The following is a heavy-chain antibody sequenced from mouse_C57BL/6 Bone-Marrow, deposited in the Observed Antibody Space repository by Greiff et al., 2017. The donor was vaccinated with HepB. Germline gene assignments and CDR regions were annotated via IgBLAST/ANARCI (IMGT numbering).Heavy chain of an antibody. V-gene: IGHV1-81*01. D-gene: IGHD2-4*01. CDR1: GYTFTSYG. J-gene: IGHJ4*01. CDR3: ASWGLRREGYAMDD. Sequence: VQLQQSGAELARPGASVKLSCMASGYTFTSYGISWVKQRTGQGLEWIGEIYPRSGNTYYNEKFKGKATLTADKSSSTAYMELRILTSEDSAVYFCASWGLRREGYAMDDWGQGTSVTVSS. CDR2: IYPRSGNT.